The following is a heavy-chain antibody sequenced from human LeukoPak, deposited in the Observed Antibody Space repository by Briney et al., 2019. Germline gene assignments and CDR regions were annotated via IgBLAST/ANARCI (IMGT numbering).Heavy chain of an antibody. V-gene: IGHV3-21*01. D-gene: IGHD2-2*01. J-gene: IGHJ4*02. CDR2: ICSTSRCI. CDR1: GFTFSSYS. Sequence: GGSLRLSCAASGFTFSSYSMNSVRQAPGKGQEWVSSICSTSRCIFYADSVKGRFTISRDNAKSSLYLQMNDLRAEDTAVYYCVRHGDTDSCLANWGQGTLVTVSS. CDR3: VRHGDTDSCLAN.